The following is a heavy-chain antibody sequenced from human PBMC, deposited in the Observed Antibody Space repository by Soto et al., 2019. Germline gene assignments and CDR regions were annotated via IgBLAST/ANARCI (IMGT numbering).Heavy chain of an antibody. D-gene: IGHD2-15*01. V-gene: IGHV1-46*03. CDR1: GYTFTSYY. J-gene: IGHJ4*02. CDR2: INPSGGST. CDR3: AREAYCSGGSCHVDY. Sequence: ASVKVSCKASGYTFTSYYMHWVRQAPGQGLEWMGIINPSGGSTSYAQKFQGRVTMTRDTSTSKVYMELSSLRSEDTAVYYCAREAYCSGGSCHVDYWGQGTLVTVSS.